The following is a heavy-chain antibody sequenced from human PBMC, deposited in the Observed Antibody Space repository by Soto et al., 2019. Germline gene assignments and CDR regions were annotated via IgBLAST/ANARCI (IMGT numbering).Heavy chain of an antibody. CDR2: INPNSGGT. D-gene: IGHD1-26*01. CDR3: ARDPIDVIVGAKYYFDY. Sequence: WASVKVSCKASGYTFTGYYMHWVRQAPGQGLEWMGWINPNSGGTNYTQKFQGRVTMTRDTSISTAYMELGRLRSDDTAVYYCARDPIDVIVGAKYYFDYWGQGTLVTVSS. V-gene: IGHV1-2*02. J-gene: IGHJ4*02. CDR1: GYTFTGYY.